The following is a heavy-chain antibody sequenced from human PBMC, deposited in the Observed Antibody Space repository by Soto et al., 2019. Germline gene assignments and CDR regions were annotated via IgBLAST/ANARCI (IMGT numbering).Heavy chain of an antibody. CDR2: INPSGST. J-gene: IGHJ6*03. D-gene: IGHD2-2*01. CDR3: ARGRRKRYCSSTSCSPYYMDV. V-gene: IGHV4-34*01. CDR1: GGSFSGYY. Sequence: QVQLQQWGAGLLKPSETLSLTCAVYGGSFSGYYWSWIRQPPGKGLEWIGEINPSGSTNYNPSLKSPVTISVDTSKNQFSLKLSSVTAADTAVYYCARGRRKRYCSSTSCSPYYMDVWGKGTTVTVSS.